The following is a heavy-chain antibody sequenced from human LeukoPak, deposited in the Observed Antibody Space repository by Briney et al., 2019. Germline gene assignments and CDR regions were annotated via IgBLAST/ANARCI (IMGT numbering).Heavy chain of an antibody. Sequence: SETLSLTCAVYGGSFGGYYWSWIRQPPGKGLEWIGEINDSGSTNYIPSLKSRVTISVDRSKNQFSLWLSSVTAADTAVYYCARVRSSGFTFDYWGQGTLVTVSS. V-gene: IGHV4-34*01. D-gene: IGHD6-19*01. CDR3: ARVRSSGFTFDY. CDR2: INDSGST. J-gene: IGHJ4*02. CDR1: GGSFGGYY.